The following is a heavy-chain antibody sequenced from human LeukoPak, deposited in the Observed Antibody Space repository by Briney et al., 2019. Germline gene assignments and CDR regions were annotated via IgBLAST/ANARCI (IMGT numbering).Heavy chain of an antibody. CDR3: ARDESGASHRPYYFDY. CDR2: ISSSGTTI. D-gene: IGHD2-15*01. V-gene: IGHV3-48*03. Sequence: GGSLRLSCAASGFTFSTSEMNWVPQAPGKGREWVTYISSSGTTIYYADSVKGRFTISRDNAKNSLYLQMNSLRAEDTAVYYCARDESGASHRPYYFDYWGQGTLATVSS. CDR1: GFTFSTSE. J-gene: IGHJ4*02.